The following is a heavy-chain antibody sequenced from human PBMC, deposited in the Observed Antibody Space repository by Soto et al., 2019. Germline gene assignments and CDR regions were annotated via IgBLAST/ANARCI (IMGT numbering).Heavy chain of an antibody. CDR2: IIPIFGTA. Sequence: QVQLVQSGAEVKKPGSSGKVSCKASGGTFSSYAISWVRQAPGQGLEWMGGIIPIFGTANYAQKFPGRVTITANEPTSTAYMELSSLRSEDTAVYYCARAMYSSSWPASLLHWGQGTLVTVSS. CDR1: GGTFSSYA. V-gene: IGHV1-69*01. J-gene: IGHJ4*02. CDR3: ARAMYSSSWPASLLH. D-gene: IGHD6-13*01.